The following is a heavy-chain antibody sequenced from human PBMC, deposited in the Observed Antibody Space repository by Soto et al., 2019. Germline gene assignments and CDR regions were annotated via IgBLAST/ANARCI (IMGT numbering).Heavy chain of an antibody. CDR2: INHRGST. V-gene: IGHV4-34*01. CDR1: GGSFSGYY. Sequence: SETLSLTCVVYGGSFSGYYWSWIRQSPGKGLGWIGGINHRGSTNYNPSLESRVTISVDTSKNQFSLKLPSVTAADTAMYYCARDGFCTSTTCRVGNWFDPWGQGTLVTVSS. D-gene: IGHD2-2*01. CDR3: ARDGFCTSTTCRVGNWFDP. J-gene: IGHJ5*02.